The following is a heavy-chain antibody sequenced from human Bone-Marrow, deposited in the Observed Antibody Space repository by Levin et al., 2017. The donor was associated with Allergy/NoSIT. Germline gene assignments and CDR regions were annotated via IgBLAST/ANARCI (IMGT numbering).Heavy chain of an antibody. V-gene: IGHV4-30-4*01. Sequence: MSSETLSLTCSVSGGSISSGDYYWSWIRQPPGKGLEWIGYIYHSGSTFYTLPLRSRVTISIDTSKNQFSLKLRSVTAADTAVYFCAGLTSAAAISYFQLWGQGSLVTVSS. CDR2: IYHSGST. D-gene: IGHD2-2*01. CDR3: AGLTSAAAISYFQL. J-gene: IGHJ4*02. CDR1: GGSISSGDYY.